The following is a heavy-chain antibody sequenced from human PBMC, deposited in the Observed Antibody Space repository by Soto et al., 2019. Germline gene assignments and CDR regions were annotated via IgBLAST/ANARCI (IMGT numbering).Heavy chain of an antibody. V-gene: IGHV1-69*13. CDR2: IIPIFGTA. CDR3: ASRLTIAARTDY. J-gene: IGHJ4*02. Sequence: VASVKVSCKASGGTFSSYAISWVRQAPGQGLEWMGGIIPIFGTANYAQKFQGRVTITADESTSTAYMELSSLRSEDTAVYYCASRLTIAARTDYWGQGTLVTVSS. CDR1: GGTFSSYA. D-gene: IGHD6-6*01.